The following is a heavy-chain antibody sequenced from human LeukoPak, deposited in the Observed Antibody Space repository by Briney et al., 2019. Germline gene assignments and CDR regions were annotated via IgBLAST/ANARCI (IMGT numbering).Heavy chain of an antibody. J-gene: IGHJ5*02. CDR2: ISGSGGST. D-gene: IGHD2-15*01. V-gene: IGHV3-23*01. Sequence: ETLSLTCTVSGGSISSSSHHWSWVRQAPGKGLEWVSAISGSGGSTYYADSVKGRFTISRDNSKNTLYLQMNSLRAEDTAVYYCAKAGGDIVVVVAADGINWFDPWGQGTLVTVSS. CDR1: GGSISSSSHH. CDR3: AKAGGDIVVVVAADGINWFDP.